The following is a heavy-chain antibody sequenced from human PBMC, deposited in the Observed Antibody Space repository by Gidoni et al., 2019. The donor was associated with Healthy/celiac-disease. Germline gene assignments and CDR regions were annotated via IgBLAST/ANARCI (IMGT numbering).Heavy chain of an antibody. Sequence: EVQMLEYGGGLVQPGGSVRRSCAASGCTVSSYARSWVRQAPGKGLEWVSAIIGSGGSTYYADSVKGRFTISRDHSKNTLYLQMNSLRAEDTAVYYCAKEGIVVVPAAIDWFDPWGQGTLVTVSS. CDR3: AKEGIVVVPAAIDWFDP. J-gene: IGHJ5*02. V-gene: IGHV3-23*01. D-gene: IGHD2-2*01. CDR1: GCTVSSYA. CDR2: IIGSGGST.